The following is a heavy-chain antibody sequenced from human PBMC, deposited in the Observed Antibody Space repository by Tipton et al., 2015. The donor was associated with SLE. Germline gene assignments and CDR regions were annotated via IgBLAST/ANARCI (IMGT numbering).Heavy chain of an antibody. CDR3: ASAPRTGTRVALYYYGMDV. CDR1: GYTFTGYN. V-gene: IGHV1-2*06. J-gene: IGHJ6*02. D-gene: IGHD1-1*01. CDR2: INPNSGGT. Sequence: QVQLVQSGAEVKKPGASVTVSCKATGYTFTGYNMHWVRQAPGQGLEWMGRINPNSGGTNYAQKFQGRVTMTRDTSISTAYMELSRLRSDDTAVYYCASAPRTGTRVALYYYGMDVWGQGTTVTVSS.